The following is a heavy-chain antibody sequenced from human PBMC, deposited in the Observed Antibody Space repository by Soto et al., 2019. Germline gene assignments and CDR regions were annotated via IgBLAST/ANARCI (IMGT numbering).Heavy chain of an antibody. J-gene: IGHJ4*02. CDR3: TTGWLLTGYPDPVDY. Sequence: GGSLRLSCAASGFTFSNAWMSWVRQAPGKGLEWVGRIKSKTDGGTTDYAAPVKGRFTISRDDSKNTLYLQMNSLKTEDTAVYYCTTGWLLTGYPDPVDYWGQGTLVTVSS. V-gene: IGHV3-15*01. CDR2: IKSKTDGGTT. D-gene: IGHD3-9*01. CDR1: GFTFSNAW.